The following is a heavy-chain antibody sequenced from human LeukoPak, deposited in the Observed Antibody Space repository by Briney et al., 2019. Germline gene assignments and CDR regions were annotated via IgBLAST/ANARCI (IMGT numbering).Heavy chain of an antibody. CDR3: AKASPASNCDILTGYYTFDY. D-gene: IGHD3-9*01. CDR1: GFTFSIYA. J-gene: IGHJ4*02. V-gene: IGHV3-23*01. Sequence: GGSLRLSCAASGFTFSIYAMSWVRQAPGKGLEWVSAISGSGGSTYYADSVKGRFTISRDNSKNTLYLQMNSLRAEDTAVYYCAKASPASNCDILTGYYTFDYWGQGTLVTVSS. CDR2: ISGSGGST.